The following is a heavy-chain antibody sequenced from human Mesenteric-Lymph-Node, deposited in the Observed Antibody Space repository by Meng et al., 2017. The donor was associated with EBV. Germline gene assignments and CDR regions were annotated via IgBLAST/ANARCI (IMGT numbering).Heavy chain of an antibody. J-gene: IGHJ5*02. CDR3: ARCGGDCYSLHLYWFDT. Sequence: QVQLVQSVAGVKKPXSSLKVSRAINWVRQAPGHGLDWMGGIIPIFVSPPYAQSIQGRVTMTADKCTTTAYMELAILRSEDTAVYYCARCGGDCYSLHLYWFDTWGQGTLVTVSS. V-gene: IGHV1-69*06. D-gene: IGHD2-21*01. CDR1: A. CDR2: IIPIFVSP.